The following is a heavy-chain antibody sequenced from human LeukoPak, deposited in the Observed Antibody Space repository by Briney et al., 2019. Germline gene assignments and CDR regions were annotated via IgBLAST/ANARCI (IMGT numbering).Heavy chain of an antibody. J-gene: IGHJ4*02. D-gene: IGHD6-6*01. CDR3: ARRSGIAAPLFDY. Sequence: GESLKISCKGSGYSFTTYWIGWVRQMPGKGLEWMGIICPGDSDTRYSPSFQGQVTISADKSIYTAYLQWSSLKASDTAMYYCARRSGIAAPLFDYWGQGTLVTVSS. CDR2: ICPGDSDT. CDR1: GYSFTTYW. V-gene: IGHV5-51*01.